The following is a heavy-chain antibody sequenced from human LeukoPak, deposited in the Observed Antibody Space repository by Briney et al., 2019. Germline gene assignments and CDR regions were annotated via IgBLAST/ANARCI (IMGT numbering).Heavy chain of an antibody. D-gene: IGHD4-11*01. J-gene: IGHJ4*02. V-gene: IGHV3-53*01. CDR1: GFTVSSNY. Sequence: PGGSLRLSCAASGFTVSSNYMSWVRQAPGKGLEWVSVIYSGGSTYYADSVKGRFTISRDNSKSTLYLQMNSLGAEDTAVYYCAKERDYSNPTFDYWGQGTLVTVSS. CDR2: IYSGGST. CDR3: AKERDYSNPTFDY.